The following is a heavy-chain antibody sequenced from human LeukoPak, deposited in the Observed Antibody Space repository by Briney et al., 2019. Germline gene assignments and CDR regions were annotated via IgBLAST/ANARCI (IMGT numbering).Heavy chain of an antibody. D-gene: IGHD3-3*01. CDR1: GGSISSYY. Sequence: PSETLSLTCTVSGGSISSYYWSWIRQPPGKGLEWIGYIYYSGSTNYNPSLKSRVTISVDTSKNQFSLKLSSVTAADTAVYYCARDGRVRSYYYYYGMDVWGKGTTVTVSS. V-gene: IGHV4-59*01. CDR2: IYYSGST. CDR3: ARDGRVRSYYYYYGMDV. J-gene: IGHJ6*04.